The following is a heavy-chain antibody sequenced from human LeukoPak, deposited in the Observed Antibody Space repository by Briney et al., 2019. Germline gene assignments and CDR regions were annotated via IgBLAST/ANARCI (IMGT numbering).Heavy chain of an antibody. J-gene: IGHJ4*02. CDR1: GGTFSSYA. Sequence: SVKVSCKASGGTFSSYAISWVRQAPGQGLGWMGGIIPIFGTANYAQKFQGRVTITADESTSTAYMELSSLRSEDTAVYYCATAWDGYNAFDYWGQGTLVTVSS. D-gene: IGHD5-24*01. CDR2: IIPIFGTA. V-gene: IGHV1-69*13. CDR3: ATAWDGYNAFDY.